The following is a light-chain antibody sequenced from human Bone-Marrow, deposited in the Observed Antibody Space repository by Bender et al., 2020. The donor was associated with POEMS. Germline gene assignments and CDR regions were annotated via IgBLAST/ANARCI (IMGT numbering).Light chain of an antibody. Sequence: QSALTQPPSASGSPGQSVTISCTGTISDVGASDYVSWYQQHPGKAPKLIIFESNRRPSGVPDRFSGAKSGNTASLTISGLQAEDEAHYYCCSYTTSSTYVFGTGTKVTVL. CDR1: ISDVGASDY. V-gene: IGLV2-8*01. J-gene: IGLJ1*01. CDR2: ESN. CDR3: CSYTTSSTYV.